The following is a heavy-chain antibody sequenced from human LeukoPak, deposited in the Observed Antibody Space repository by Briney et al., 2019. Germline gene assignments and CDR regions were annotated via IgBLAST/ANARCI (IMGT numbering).Heavy chain of an antibody. CDR2: IKQDGSVK. CDR3: AKDTRGSSWQTSGAFDI. D-gene: IGHD6-13*01. Sequence: GGSLRLSCAASTLTFSSYWMTWVRQAPGKGLEWVANIKQDGSVKFYLDSVKGRFTISRDNAKNSLYLQMNSLRAEDMALYYCAKDTRGSSWQTSGAFDIWGQGTMVTVSS. J-gene: IGHJ3*02. CDR1: TLTFSSYW. V-gene: IGHV3-7*03.